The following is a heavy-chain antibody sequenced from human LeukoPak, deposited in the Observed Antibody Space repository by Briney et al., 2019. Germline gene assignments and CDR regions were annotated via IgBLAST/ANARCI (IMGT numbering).Heavy chain of an antibody. J-gene: IGHJ4*02. CDR2: IIPIFGTA. V-gene: IGHV1-69*05. CDR3: ASPDYGDYAYFDY. D-gene: IGHD4-17*01. Sequence: EASVKVSCKASGGTFSSHAISWVRQAPGQGLEWMGGIIPIFGTANYAQKFQGRVTITTDESTSTAYMELSSLRSEDTAVYYCASPDYGDYAYFDYWGQGTLVTVSS. CDR1: GGTFSSHA.